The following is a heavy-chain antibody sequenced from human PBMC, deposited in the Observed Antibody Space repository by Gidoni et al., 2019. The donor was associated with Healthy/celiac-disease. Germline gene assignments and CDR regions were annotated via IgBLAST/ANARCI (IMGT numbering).Heavy chain of an antibody. J-gene: IGHJ6*02. CDR1: GFTFSSYA. CDR3: AKDLGLLYYYGMDV. Sequence: EVQLLESGGGLVQPGGSLRLSCATSGFTFSSYALSWVRQAPGKGLEWVSAISGSGGSTYYADSVKGRFTISRDNSKNTLYLQMNSLRAEDTAVYYCAKDLGLLYYYGMDVWGQGTTVTVSS. CDR2: ISGSGGST. V-gene: IGHV3-23*01.